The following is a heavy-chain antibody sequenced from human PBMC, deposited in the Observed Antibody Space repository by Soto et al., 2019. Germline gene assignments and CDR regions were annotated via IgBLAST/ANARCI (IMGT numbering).Heavy chain of an antibody. J-gene: IGHJ5*02. Sequence: VGSLRLSCAASGFSFTTYGMSWVRQAPGKGLEWVSDISSTGLYTYLADSVKGRFTISRDNSKNTLYLQMNSLRVDDTAVYFCTKSWLFEKNWFEPWGQGTLVTVSS. CDR2: ISSTGLYT. V-gene: IGHV3-23*01. CDR1: GFSFTTYG. CDR3: TKSWLFEKNWFEP. D-gene: IGHD3-22*01.